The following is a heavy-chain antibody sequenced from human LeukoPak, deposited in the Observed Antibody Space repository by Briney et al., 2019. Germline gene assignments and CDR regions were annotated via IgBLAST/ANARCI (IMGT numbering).Heavy chain of an antibody. CDR3: ASSYYGSGSYDPSFDY. J-gene: IGHJ4*02. CDR2: IYYSGST. V-gene: IGHV4-59*01. Sequence: SETLFLTCTVSGGSISSYYWSWIRQPPGKGLEWIGYIYYSGSTNYNPSLKSRVTISVDTSKNQFSLKLSSVTAADTAVYYCASSYYGSGSYDPSFDYWGQGTLVTVSS. D-gene: IGHD3-10*01. CDR1: GGSISSYY.